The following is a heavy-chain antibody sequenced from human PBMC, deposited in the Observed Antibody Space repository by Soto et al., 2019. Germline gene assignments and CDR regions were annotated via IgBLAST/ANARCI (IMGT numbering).Heavy chain of an antibody. J-gene: IGHJ4*02. CDR2: ISGSGGRT. Sequence: GSLRLSCVATGLTFTNYAVSWVRRAPGKGLEWVSGISGSGGRTFYADSVKGRFTISGDNSKNTVYLQMNSLRAEDTAVYYCVRDIFGDYYFDSWGQGTLVTVSS. CDR1: GLTFTNYA. CDR3: VRDIFGDYYFDS. D-gene: IGHD2-21*02. V-gene: IGHV3-23*01.